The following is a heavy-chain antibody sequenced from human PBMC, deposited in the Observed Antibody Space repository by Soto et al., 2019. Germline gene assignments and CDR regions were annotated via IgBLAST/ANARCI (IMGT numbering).Heavy chain of an antibody. CDR1: GGTFSSYT. CDR2: IIPILGIA. V-gene: IGHV1-69*08. D-gene: IGHD3-16*02. CDR3: ARDHHRRKGYFDY. Sequence: QVQLVQSGAEVKKPGSSVKVSCKASGGTFSSYTISWVRQAPGQGLEWMGRIIPILGIANYAQKFQGRVTITADKSTSTAYMELSSLSSEDPAAYYCARDHHRRKGYFDYWGQGTLVTVSS. J-gene: IGHJ4*02.